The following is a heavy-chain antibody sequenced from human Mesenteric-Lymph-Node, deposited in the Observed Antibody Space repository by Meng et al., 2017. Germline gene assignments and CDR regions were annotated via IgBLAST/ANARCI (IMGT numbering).Heavy chain of an antibody. CDR3: ARDTDIDYYYYYGMDV. CDR2: IYYSGST. V-gene: IGHV4-39*07. Sequence: SESLSLTCTVSGGSISSSSYYWGWIRQPPGKGLEWIGSIYYSGSTYYNSSLKSRVTISVDTSKSQFSLKLSSVTAADTAVYYCARDTDIDYYYYYGMDVWGQGTTVTVSS. D-gene: IGHD5-12*01. J-gene: IGHJ6*01. CDR1: GGSISSSSYY.